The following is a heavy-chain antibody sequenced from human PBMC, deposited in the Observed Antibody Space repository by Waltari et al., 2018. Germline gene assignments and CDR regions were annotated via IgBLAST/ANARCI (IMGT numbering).Heavy chain of an antibody. V-gene: IGHV3-48*03. J-gene: IGHJ6*02. CDR1: GFTFSSYE. CDR2: ISSSGSTI. CDR3: ARDRSRRYFDWPRGYGMDV. Sequence: EVQLVESGGGLVQPGGSLRLSCAASGFTFSSYEMNWVRQAHGKGLEWVSYISSSGSTIYYADSVKGRFTISRDNAKNSLYLQMNSLRAEDTAVYYCARDRSRRYFDWPRGYGMDVWGQGTTVTVSS. D-gene: IGHD3-9*01.